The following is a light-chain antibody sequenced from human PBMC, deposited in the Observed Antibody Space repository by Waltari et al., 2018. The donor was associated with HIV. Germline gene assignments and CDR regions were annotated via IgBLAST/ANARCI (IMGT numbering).Light chain of an antibody. V-gene: IGKV1-NL1*01. CDR2: GTS. CDR3: QQYYTVPYT. Sequence: DIQMAQSPSSLSASVGNRVTITCRASQDIRGSLAWYQFKPGQAPELLVFGTSMLESGVPPRLLGRGSWKTYTSTLSSREPEDSATYYWQQYYTVPYTFGQGTNLEI. CDR1: QDIRGS. J-gene: IGKJ2*01.